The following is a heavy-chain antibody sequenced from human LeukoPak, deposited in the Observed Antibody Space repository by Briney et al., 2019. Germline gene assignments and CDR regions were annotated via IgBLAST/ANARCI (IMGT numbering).Heavy chain of an antibody. CDR1: GGSISSSSYY. V-gene: IGHV4-39*07. Sequence: LETLSLTCTVSGGSISSSSYYWGWIRQPPGKGLEWIGSIYYSGSTYYNPSLKSRVTISVDTSKNQFSLKLSSVTAADTAVYYCARVQWELLRGGAFDIWGQGTMVTVSS. D-gene: IGHD1-26*01. CDR2: IYYSGST. J-gene: IGHJ3*02. CDR3: ARVQWELLRGGAFDI.